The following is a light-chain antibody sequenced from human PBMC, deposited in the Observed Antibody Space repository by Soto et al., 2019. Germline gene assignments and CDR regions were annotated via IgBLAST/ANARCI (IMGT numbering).Light chain of an antibody. CDR1: QGIGSF. V-gene: IGKV1-9*01. CDR3: QQFNSYPPT. Sequence: DIQLTQSPSFLSASVGDRVTITCRASQGIGSFLAWYQQKPGKAPRLLIYSASTLQSGVSLRFSGSGSGTEFTLTISRLQSEDFATYYCQQFNSYPPTFGQGTKVEI. CDR2: SAS. J-gene: IGKJ1*01.